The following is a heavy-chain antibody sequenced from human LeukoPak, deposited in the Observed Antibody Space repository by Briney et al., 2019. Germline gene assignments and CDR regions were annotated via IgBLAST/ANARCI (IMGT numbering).Heavy chain of an antibody. CDR2: VMSGRGST. J-gene: IGHJ4*02. CDR1: GFSVSDYS. CDR3: TRERRGSYYAFES. D-gene: IGHD3-16*01. V-gene: IGHV3-11*05. Sequence: PGGSLRLSCAASGFSVSDYSISWIPQSPGKGPEWISYVMSGRGSTNYADSVKGRFTISRDNAKNSVALQLDGLRADDTAVYFCTRERRGSYYAFESWGQGTLVTVSS.